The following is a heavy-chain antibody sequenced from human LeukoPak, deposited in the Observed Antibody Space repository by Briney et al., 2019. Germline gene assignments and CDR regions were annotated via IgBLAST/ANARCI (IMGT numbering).Heavy chain of an antibody. CDR3: AKSAKRLAPDAFDI. Sequence: SETLSLTCTVSGGSVSYGFYYWSWIRQPPGKELEWIGYIYYTGSTNYNPSLKSRVTISVDKSKNHFSLKLTSVTAADAAVYYCAKSAKRLAPDAFDIWGQGTMVTVSS. J-gene: IGHJ3*02. CDR1: GGSVSYGFYY. CDR2: IYYTGST. V-gene: IGHV4-61*01.